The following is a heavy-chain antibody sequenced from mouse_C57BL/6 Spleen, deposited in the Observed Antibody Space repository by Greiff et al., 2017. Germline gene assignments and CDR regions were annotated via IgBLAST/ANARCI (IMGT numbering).Heavy chain of an antibody. CDR2: ISSGSSTI. Sequence: EVHVVESGGGLVKPGGSLKLSCAASGFTFSDYGMHWVRQAPEKGLEWVAYISSGSSTIYYADTVKGRFTISRDNAKNTLFLQMTSLRSEDTAMYYCARPNWYAMDDWGQGTSVTVSS. CDR3: ARPNWYAMDD. CDR1: GFTFSDYG. V-gene: IGHV5-17*01. D-gene: IGHD4-1*01. J-gene: IGHJ4*01.